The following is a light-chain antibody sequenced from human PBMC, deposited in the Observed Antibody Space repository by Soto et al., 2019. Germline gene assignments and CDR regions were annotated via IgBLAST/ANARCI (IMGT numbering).Light chain of an antibody. Sequence: QSALTHPASVSGSPGQSITISCTGPSSDVGGYNYVSWYQQHPGKAPKLMSYDVSNRPSGVSNRFSGSKSGNTASLTISGLQAEDEADYYCSSYTSSSTLVFGTGTKLTVL. V-gene: IGLV2-14*01. J-gene: IGLJ1*01. CDR1: SSDVGGYNY. CDR2: DVS. CDR3: SSYTSSSTLV.